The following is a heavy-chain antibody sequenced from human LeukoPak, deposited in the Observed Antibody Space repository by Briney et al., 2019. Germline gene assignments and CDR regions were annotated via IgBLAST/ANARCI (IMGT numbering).Heavy chain of an antibody. Sequence: PGGSLRLSCAASGFTFSTYWMNWYRQAPGKGLEWVGNINQDASEINYVDSVRGRFTISRDDAKNSLYLQMNGLRAEDTAVYYCARAFDTPMAESSHYWGQGTLVTVSS. CDR1: GFTFSTYW. CDR3: ARAFDTPMAESSHY. V-gene: IGHV3-7*01. D-gene: IGHD5-18*01. J-gene: IGHJ4*02. CDR2: INQDASEI.